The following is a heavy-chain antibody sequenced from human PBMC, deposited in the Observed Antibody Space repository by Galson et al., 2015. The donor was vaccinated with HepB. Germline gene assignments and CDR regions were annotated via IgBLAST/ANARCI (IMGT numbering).Heavy chain of an antibody. CDR2: IKSKTDGGTT. D-gene: IGHD2-21*01. CDR3: TTVSVVVIARALDY. CDR1: GFTFSNAW. V-gene: IGHV3-15*07. Sequence: SLRLSCAASGFTFSNAWMNWVRQAPGKGLEWVGRIKSKTDGGTTVYAAPVKGRFTISRDDSKNTLYLQMNSLKTEDTAVYYCTTVSVVVIARALDYWGQGTLVTVSS. J-gene: IGHJ4*02.